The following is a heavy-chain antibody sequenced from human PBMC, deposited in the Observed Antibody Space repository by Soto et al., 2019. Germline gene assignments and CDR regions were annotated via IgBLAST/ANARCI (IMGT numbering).Heavy chain of an antibody. CDR3: ARAVAAAGVYDWYFDL. D-gene: IGHD6-13*01. CDR2: ISAYNGNT. CDR1: GYTFTSYG. V-gene: IGHV1-18*01. J-gene: IGHJ2*01. Sequence: GASVKVSCKASGYTFTSYGISWVRQAPGQGLEWMGWISAYNGNTNYAQRFQGRFTITADKSTSTSYMELSSLKSEDTAVYYCARAVAAAGVYDWYFDLWGRGTLVTVSS.